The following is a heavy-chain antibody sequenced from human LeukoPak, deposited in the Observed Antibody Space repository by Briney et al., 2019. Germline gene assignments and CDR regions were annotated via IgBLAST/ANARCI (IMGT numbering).Heavy chain of an antibody. D-gene: IGHD4-17*01. CDR3: ARDLRDTNY. CDR2: TCGDGTTT. V-gene: IGHV3-74*01. CDR1: GFSLSDFC. Sequence: PGGSLRLSCAASGFSLSDFCIHWVRQAPGKGLVWVSRTCGDGTTTNYADSVKGRFTVSRDNAKNTLYLQIKSLRAEDTAVYYCARDLRDTNYWGQGTLVTVSS. J-gene: IGHJ4*02.